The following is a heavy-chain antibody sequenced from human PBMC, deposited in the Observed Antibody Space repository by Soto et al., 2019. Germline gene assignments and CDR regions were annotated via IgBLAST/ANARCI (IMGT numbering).Heavy chain of an antibody. V-gene: IGHV3-33*01. CDR1: GFTFSSYG. CDR2: IWYDGSNK. D-gene: IGHD6-6*01. Sequence: PVGSLRLSCAASGFTFSSYGMHWVRQAPGKGLEWVAVIWYDGSNKYYADSVKGRFTISRDNSKNTLYLQMNSLRAEDTAVYYCARDLSRNFNAAPDAFDIWGQGTMVTV. J-gene: IGHJ3*02. CDR3: ARDLSRNFNAAPDAFDI.